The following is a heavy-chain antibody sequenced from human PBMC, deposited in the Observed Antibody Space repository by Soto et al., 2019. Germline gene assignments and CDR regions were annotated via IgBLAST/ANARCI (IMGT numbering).Heavy chain of an antibody. V-gene: IGHV4-59*01. D-gene: IGHD2-21*01. Sequence: LSLTCTVPGGSISSYYWSWIRQPPGKGLEWIGYIYYSGSTNYNPSLKSRVTISVDTSKNQFSLKLSSVTAADTAVYYCARESRDKHAFDIWGQGTMVTVSS. J-gene: IGHJ3*02. CDR1: GGSISSYY. CDR2: IYYSGST. CDR3: ARESRDKHAFDI.